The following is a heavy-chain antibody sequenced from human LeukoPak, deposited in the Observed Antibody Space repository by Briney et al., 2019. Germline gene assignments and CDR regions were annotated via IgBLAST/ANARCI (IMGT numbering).Heavy chain of an antibody. CDR2: IYYSGST. V-gene: IGHV4-39*01. J-gene: IGHJ5*02. CDR1: GGSISSSSYY. Sequence: PSETLSLTCTVSGGSISSSSYYWGWIRQPPGKGLEWIGSIYYSGSTYYNPSLKSRVTISVDTSKNQFSLKLSSVTAADTAVYYCARWVVSHNWFDTWGQGTLVTVSS. D-gene: IGHD6-6*01. CDR3: ARWVVSHNWFDT.